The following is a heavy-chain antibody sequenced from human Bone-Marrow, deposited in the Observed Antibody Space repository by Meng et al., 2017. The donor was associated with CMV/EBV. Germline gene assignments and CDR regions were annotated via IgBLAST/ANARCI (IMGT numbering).Heavy chain of an antibody. D-gene: IGHD4-23*01. CDR1: GYTFTGYY. CDR2: INPNSGGT. V-gene: IGHV1-2*02. J-gene: IGHJ4*02. CDR3: ARGTARGGENFDY. Sequence: VKLGQPGAEGKKPGAPVKVSCKASGYTFTGYYMHWVRQAPGQGLEWMGWINPNSGGTNYAQKFQGRVTMTRDTSISTAYMELSRLRSDDTAVYYCARGTARGGENFDYWGQGTLVTASS.